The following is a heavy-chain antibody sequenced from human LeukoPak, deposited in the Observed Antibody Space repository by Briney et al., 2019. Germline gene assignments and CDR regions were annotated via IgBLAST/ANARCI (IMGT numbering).Heavy chain of an antibody. CDR1: GFTFSRYG. V-gene: IGHV3-30*03. D-gene: IGHD1-26*01. J-gene: IGHJ3*02. CDR2: ISYDGSNK. CDR3: GIVGATDDAFDI. Sequence: GGSLRLSCAASGFTFSRYGMHWVRQAPGKGLEWVTVISYDGSNKYYADSVKGRFTISRDNAKNSLYLQMNSLRAEDTAVYYCGIVGATDDAFDIWGQGTMVTVSS.